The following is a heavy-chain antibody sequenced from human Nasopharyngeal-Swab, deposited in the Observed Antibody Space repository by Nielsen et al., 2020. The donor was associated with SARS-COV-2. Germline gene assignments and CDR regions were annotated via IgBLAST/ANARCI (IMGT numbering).Heavy chain of an antibody. CDR1: EFTFSNYW. CDR2: INSDGSTT. V-gene: IGHV3-74*01. Sequence: GSSLQISWACCEFTFSNYWMHWVRQAPGKVLVWVSRINSDGSTTNYADSVKGRFTISRDNAKKTLYLQMNSLRAEDTAVYYCARGHYYDILTGYYSGYYMGVWGKGTTVTVSS. D-gene: IGHD3-9*01. CDR3: ARGHYYDILTGYYSGYYMGV. J-gene: IGHJ6*03.